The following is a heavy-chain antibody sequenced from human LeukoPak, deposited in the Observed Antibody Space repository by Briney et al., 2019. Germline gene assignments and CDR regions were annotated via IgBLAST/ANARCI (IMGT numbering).Heavy chain of an antibody. CDR1: GYTFTSYG. CDR3: ARGTIVATIRYANFDY. D-gene: IGHD5-12*01. Sequence: VASVKVSCKASGYTFTSYGISWVRQAPGQGLEWMGWINAYNGNTNYAQKLQGRVTMTTDTSTSTAYMELRSLRSDDTAVYYCARGTIVATIRYANFDYWGQGTLVTVSS. J-gene: IGHJ4*02. CDR2: INAYNGNT. V-gene: IGHV1-18*01.